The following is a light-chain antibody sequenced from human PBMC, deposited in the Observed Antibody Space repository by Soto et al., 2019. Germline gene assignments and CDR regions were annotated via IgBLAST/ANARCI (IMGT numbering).Light chain of an antibody. J-gene: IGKJ4*02. Sequence: DIHLTQYPYFLSASVGDRVTITCRPSQAVPNNMAWYQQKPGKPPKLLIYEESTLHSGVPSRFSGRKSGTQFTLTIDSLQPEDFATYYCKQVNTYPRTFGGGTKVEIK. V-gene: IGKV1-9*01. CDR2: EES. CDR1: QAVPNN. CDR3: KQVNTYPRT.